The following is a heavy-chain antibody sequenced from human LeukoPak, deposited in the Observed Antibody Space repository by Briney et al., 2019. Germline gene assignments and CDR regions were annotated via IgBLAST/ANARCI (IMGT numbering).Heavy chain of an antibody. CDR3: ARDGRIGSGYDIYYYYGMDV. D-gene: IGHD5-12*01. V-gene: IGHV1-3*01. CDR2: INAGNGNT. CDR1: GYTFTSYA. J-gene: IGHJ6*02. Sequence: GASVKVSCKASGYTFTSYAMHWVRQAPGQRLEWMGWINAGNGNTKYSQKFQGRVTITRDTSASTAYMELSSLRSEDTAVYYCARDGRIGSGYDIYYYYGMDVWGQGTTVTVSS.